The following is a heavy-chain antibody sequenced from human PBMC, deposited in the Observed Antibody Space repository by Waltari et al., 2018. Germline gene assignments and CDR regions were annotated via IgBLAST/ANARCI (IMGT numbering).Heavy chain of an antibody. D-gene: IGHD6-19*01. V-gene: IGHV3-23*04. CDR1: GFTLRSYA. J-gene: IGHJ3*02. Sequence: EVQLVESGGGLVQPGGSLRLSCAASGFTLRSYAMSWVRQAPGQGLEWVSAVSGSGGSTYYADSVKGRFTISRDNSKNTLYLQMNSLRAEDTAVYYCAKDQDSSGWYRAYAFDIWGQGTMVTVSS. CDR3: AKDQDSSGWYRAYAFDI. CDR2: VSGSGGST.